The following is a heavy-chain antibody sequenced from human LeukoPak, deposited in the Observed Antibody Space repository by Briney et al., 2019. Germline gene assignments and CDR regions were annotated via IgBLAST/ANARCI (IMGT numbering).Heavy chain of an antibody. CDR1: GYTFTGYY. V-gene: IGHV1-2*06. J-gene: IGHJ4*02. D-gene: IGHD5-18*01. Sequence: GASVKVSCKASGYTFTGYYMHWVRQAPGQGLEWMGRINPNSGGTNYAQKFQGRVTMTRDTSISTAYMELSRLRSDDTAVYYCARVLADTAFPALFDYWGQGTLVTVSS. CDR2: INPNSGGT. CDR3: ARVLADTAFPALFDY.